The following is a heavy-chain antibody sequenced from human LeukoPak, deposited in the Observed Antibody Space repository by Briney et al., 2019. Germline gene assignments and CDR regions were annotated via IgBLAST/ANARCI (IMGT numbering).Heavy chain of an antibody. J-gene: IGHJ5*02. CDR1: GYTFTGYY. V-gene: IGHV1-2*02. CDR3: ARDQGGDYVVWFDP. D-gene: IGHD4-17*01. CDR2: INPNSGGT. Sequence: ASVKVSCKASGYTFTGYYMHWVRQAPGQGLEWMGWINPNSGGTNYAQKFQGRVTMTRDTSISTAYMELSRLRSDDTAVYYCARDQGGDYVVWFDPWGQGTLVTVSS.